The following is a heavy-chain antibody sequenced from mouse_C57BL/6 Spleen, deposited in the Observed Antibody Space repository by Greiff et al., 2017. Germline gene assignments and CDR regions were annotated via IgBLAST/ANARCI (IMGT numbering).Heavy chain of an antibody. J-gene: IGHJ4*01. CDR1: GFTFSDYG. CDR3: ARRRSLHLYAMDY. CDR2: ISSGSSSI. D-gene: IGHD2-10*01. V-gene: IGHV5-17*01. Sequence: EVQGVESGGGLVKPGGSLKLSCAASGFTFSDYGMHWVRQAPEKGLEWVAYISSGSSSIYYADTVKGRFTISSDNAKNTLFLQMSRLRSEDTAMYYCARRRSLHLYAMDYWGQGTSVTVSS.